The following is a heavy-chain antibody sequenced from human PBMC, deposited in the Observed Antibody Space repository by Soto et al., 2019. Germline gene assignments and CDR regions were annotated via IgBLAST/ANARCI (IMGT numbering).Heavy chain of an antibody. D-gene: IGHD5-18*01. CDR2: INPNSGGT. V-gene: IGHV1-2*02. CDR3: ARATRGYSYGRRLDY. J-gene: IGHJ4*02. CDR1: GYTFTGYY. Sequence: ASVKVSCKASGYTFTGYYMHWVRQAPGQGLEWMGWINPNSGGTNYAQKFQGRVTMTRDTSISTAYMELSRLRSDDTAVYYCARATRGYSYGRRLDYWGQGTLVTVSS.